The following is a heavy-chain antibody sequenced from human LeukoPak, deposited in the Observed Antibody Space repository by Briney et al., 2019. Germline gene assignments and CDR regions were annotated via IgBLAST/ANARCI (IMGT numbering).Heavy chain of an antibody. CDR3: AKDSGYDYVWGSYRYHNWFDP. J-gene: IGHJ5*02. CDR2: ISYDGSNK. V-gene: IGHV3-30*18. D-gene: IGHD3-16*02. Sequence: GGSLRLSCAASGFTFSSYGMHWVRQAPGKGLEWVAVISYDGSNKYYADSVKGRFTISRDNSKNTLYLQMNSLRAEDMAVYYCAKDSGYDYVWGSYRYHNWFDPWGQGTLVTVSS. CDR1: GFTFSSYG.